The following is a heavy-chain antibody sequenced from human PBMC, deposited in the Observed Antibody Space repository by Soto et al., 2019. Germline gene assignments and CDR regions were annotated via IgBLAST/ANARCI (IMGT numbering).Heavy chain of an antibody. J-gene: IGHJ3*02. D-gene: IGHD3-10*01. CDR2: IDPSDSYT. V-gene: IGHV5-10-1*01. CDR3: ARGGLWFGESSFGFDI. CDR1: GYSFTSYW. Sequence: PGESLKISCKGSGYSFTSYWISWVRQMPGKGLEWMGRIDPSDSYTNYSPSFQGHVTISADKSISTAYLQWSSLKASDTAMYYCARGGLWFGESSFGFDIWGQGPMVTVSS.